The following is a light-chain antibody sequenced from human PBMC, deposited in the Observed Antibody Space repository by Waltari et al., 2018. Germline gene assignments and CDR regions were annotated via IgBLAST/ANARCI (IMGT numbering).Light chain of an antibody. J-gene: IGKJ2*01. CDR3: KQGSISPHN. Sequence: DVVMTQSPLSLPVTLGQPASISCSSSQSLIFSDGDIYFNWFHQMPGQSPRRLIYKVSNRDCGVPDRFSGSGSGTDFTLRISRVEAEDAGVYYCKQGSISPHNFGQGTKLEIK. CDR1: QSLIFSDGDIY. V-gene: IGKV2-30*01. CDR2: KVS.